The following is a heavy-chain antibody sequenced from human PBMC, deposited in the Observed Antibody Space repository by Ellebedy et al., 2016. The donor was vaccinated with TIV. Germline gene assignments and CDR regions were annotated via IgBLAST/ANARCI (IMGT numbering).Heavy chain of an antibody. V-gene: IGHV3-30*04. D-gene: IGHD1-14*01. CDR2: ITYDERVK. CDR3: ARDTYPDLPTASMDV. J-gene: IGHJ6*02. Sequence: GESLKISCAASGFTFNYAMHWVRQGPGKGLEWVAVITYDERVKFYADSVKGRFTISRDNSKNTLYLQLKSLRTEDTALYYCARDTYPDLPTASMDVWGQGTTVTVS. CDR1: GFTFNYA.